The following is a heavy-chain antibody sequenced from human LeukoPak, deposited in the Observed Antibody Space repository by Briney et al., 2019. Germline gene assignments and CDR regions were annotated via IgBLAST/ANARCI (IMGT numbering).Heavy chain of an antibody. CDR2: ISFDGSNQ. CDR1: GFTFSSFG. Sequence: GRSLRLSCAASGFTFSSFGMHWVRQAPGQGLEWVAVISFDGSNQYYADSVKGRFTISRDNAKKSLYLQMNSLRDDDTGVYYCARGAAAADHWGQGTPVTVSS. V-gene: IGHV3-30*03. J-gene: IGHJ4*02. D-gene: IGHD6-13*01. CDR3: ARGAAAADH.